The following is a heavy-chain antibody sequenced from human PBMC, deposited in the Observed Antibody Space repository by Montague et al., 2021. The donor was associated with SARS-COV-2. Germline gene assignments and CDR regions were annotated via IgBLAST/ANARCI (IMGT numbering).Heavy chain of an antibody. CDR1: GGSISSYY. J-gene: IGHJ4*02. CDR2: IYYSGST. D-gene: IGHD5-24*01. V-gene: IGHV4-59*13. CDR3: ASGDVEMATIKSGGPFYHFDY. Sequence: SETLSLTCTVSGGSISSYYWSWIRQPPGKGLEWIGYIYYSGSTNYNPSLTRPVTISVDTSKNQFSLKLSSVTAADTAVYYCASGDVEMATIKSGGPFYHFDYWGQGTLVTVSA.